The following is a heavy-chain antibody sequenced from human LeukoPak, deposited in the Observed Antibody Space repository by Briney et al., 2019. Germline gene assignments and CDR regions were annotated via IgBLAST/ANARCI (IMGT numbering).Heavy chain of an antibody. V-gene: IGHV3-11*04. D-gene: IGHD6-19*01. CDR1: GFTFSDYY. Sequence: GGSLRLSCAASGFTFSDYYMSWIRQAPGKGLEWVSYISSSSSTIYYADSVKGRFTISRDNAKNSLYLQMNSLRAEDTAVYCARVGKNGWDFDHWGQGTLVTVSS. J-gene: IGHJ4*02. CDR2: ISSSSSTI. CDR3: ARVGKNGWDFDH.